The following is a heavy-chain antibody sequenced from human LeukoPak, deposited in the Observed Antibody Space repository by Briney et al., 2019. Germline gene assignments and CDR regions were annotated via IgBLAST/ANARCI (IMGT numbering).Heavy chain of an antibody. V-gene: IGHV4-39*01. J-gene: IGHJ3*02. Sequence: WETLSLTCTVSGVSISSSSYYWGWIRQPPGKGLEWIGSIYYSGSTYNNPSLTSRVTLSVDTSKNQFSLKLSSVTAADTGVYYCARLRFLEWLSRAPHAFDIWGQGTMVTVSS. D-gene: IGHD3-3*01. CDR3: ARLRFLEWLSRAPHAFDI. CDR2: IYYSGST. CDR1: GVSISSSSYY.